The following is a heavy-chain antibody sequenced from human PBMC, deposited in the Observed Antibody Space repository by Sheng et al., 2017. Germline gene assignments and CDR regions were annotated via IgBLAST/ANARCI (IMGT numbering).Heavy chain of an antibody. D-gene: IGHD3-22*01. CDR3: ARAGLASSGHDAFDI. V-gene: IGHV4-38-2*01. CDR1: GYSISSGYY. CDR2: IYHSGST. Sequence: VQLQESGPGLVKPSETLSLTCAVSGYSISSGYYWGWIRQPPGKGLEWIGSIYHSGSTYYNPSLKSRVTISVDTSKNQFSLKLSSVTAADTAVYYCARAGLASSGHDAFDIWGQGTMVTVSS. J-gene: IGHJ3*02.